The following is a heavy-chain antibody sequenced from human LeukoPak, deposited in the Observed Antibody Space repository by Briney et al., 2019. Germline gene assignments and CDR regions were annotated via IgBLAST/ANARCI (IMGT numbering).Heavy chain of an antibody. V-gene: IGHV4-39*01. CDR3: VLSSSWGWAAKAANDAFDI. CDR1: GGSISSSSYY. Sequence: SETLSLTCTVSGGSISSSSYYWGWIRQPPGKGLERIGSIYYSGSTYYNPSLKSRVTISVDTSKNQFSLKLSSVTAADTAVYYCVLSSSWGWAAKAANDAFDIWGQGTMVTVSS. J-gene: IGHJ3*02. CDR2: IYYSGST. D-gene: IGHD6-13*01.